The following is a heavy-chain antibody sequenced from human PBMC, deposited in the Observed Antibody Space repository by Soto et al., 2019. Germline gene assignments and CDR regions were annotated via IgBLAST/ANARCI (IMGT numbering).Heavy chain of an antibody. Sequence: QVQLQESGPGLVKPSETLSLTCTVSGGSVSSGSYYWSWIRQPPGKGLEWIGYIYYSGSTNYNPSLKSRVTISVDTSKNQFSLKLSSVTAADTAVYYCARALRAYCGGDCYSAYFDYWGPGTLVTVSS. CDR2: IYYSGST. J-gene: IGHJ4*02. CDR1: GGSVSSGSYY. V-gene: IGHV4-61*01. D-gene: IGHD2-21*02. CDR3: ARALRAYCGGDCYSAYFDY.